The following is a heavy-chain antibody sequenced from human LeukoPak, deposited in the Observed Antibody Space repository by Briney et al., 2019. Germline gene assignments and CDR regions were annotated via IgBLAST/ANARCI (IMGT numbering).Heavy chain of an antibody. CDR2: ISTYSSNT. Sequence: ASVKVSCKASGYNFTRHGITWVRQAPGQGLEWMGWISTYSSNTTYAQKFQGRVTMNTDTSTTTAYMELRSLRSDDTAVYYCARDEGRVSGSFNPWGQGTLVTVSS. V-gene: IGHV1-18*01. CDR3: ARDEGRVSGSFNP. J-gene: IGHJ5*02. CDR1: GYNFTRHG. D-gene: IGHD3-10*01.